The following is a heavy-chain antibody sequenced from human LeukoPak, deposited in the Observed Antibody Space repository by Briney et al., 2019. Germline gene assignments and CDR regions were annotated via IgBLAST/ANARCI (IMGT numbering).Heavy chain of an antibody. CDR3: TKTSQSPVTPGACDV. CDR2: IIPMFGTP. Sequence: SVKVSCKASGGSFRRSAISWVRQTPGQGLEWMGGIIPMFGTPNYAQKFRGRVSMTTEESTSTAYMELSSLTSEDTAVYYCTKTSQSPVTPGACDVCGQGTMVTVSS. CDR1: GGSFRRSA. V-gene: IGHV1-69*05. D-gene: IGHD4-11*01. J-gene: IGHJ3*01.